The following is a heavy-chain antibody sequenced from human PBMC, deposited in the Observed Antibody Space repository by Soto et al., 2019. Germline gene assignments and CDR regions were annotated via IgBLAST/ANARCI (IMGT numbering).Heavy chain of an antibody. Sequence: HPGGSLRLSCAASGFTFSSYGMHWVRQAPGKGLEWVAVIWYDGSNKYYADSVKGRFTISRDNSKNTLYLQMNSLRAEDTAVYYCAREVITFGGVIGAFDIWGQGTMVTVSS. D-gene: IGHD3-16*01. CDR3: AREVITFGGVIGAFDI. V-gene: IGHV3-33*01. J-gene: IGHJ3*02. CDR1: GFTFSSYG. CDR2: IWYDGSNK.